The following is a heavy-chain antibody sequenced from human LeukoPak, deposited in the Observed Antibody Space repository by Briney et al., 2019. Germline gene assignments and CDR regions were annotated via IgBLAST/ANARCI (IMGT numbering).Heavy chain of an antibody. CDR3: VKWGEEASMED. CDR2: ISWNSGSI. V-gene: IGHV3-9*01. D-gene: IGHD2/OR15-2a*01. CDR1: GFTFDDYA. J-gene: IGHJ4*02. Sequence: GRSLRLSCAASGFTFDDYAMHWVRQAPGKGLEWVSGISWNSGSIGYVDSVRGRFTITRDNAKRSVFLQMNSLRVEETAVYHCVKWGEEASMEDWGQGTLVTVSS.